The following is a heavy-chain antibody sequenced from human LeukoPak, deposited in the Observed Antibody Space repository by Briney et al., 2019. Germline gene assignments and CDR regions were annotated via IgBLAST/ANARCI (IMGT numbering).Heavy chain of an antibody. D-gene: IGHD3-10*01. J-gene: IGHJ4*02. CDR3: AKRWPSRSFGY. Sequence: PGGSLRLSCAASGFTFSSYAMSWVRQGPGKGLEWVSAISGSGGSTYYADSVKGRFTISRDNSKNMLYLQMDSLRAEDTAVYFCAKRWPSRSFGYWGQGTLVTVSS. CDR1: GFTFSSYA. V-gene: IGHV3-23*01. CDR2: ISGSGGST.